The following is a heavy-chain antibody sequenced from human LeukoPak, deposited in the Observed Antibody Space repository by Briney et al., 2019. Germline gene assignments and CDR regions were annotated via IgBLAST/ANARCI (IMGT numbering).Heavy chain of an antibody. V-gene: IGHV4-30-4*08. D-gene: IGHD6-19*01. CDR3: ARDLYSSGLNSFDY. CDR2: IYYSGST. J-gene: IGHJ4*02. CDR1: GGSISSGDYY. Sequence: SETLSLTCTVSGGSISSGDYYWSWIRQPPGKGLEWIGYIYYSGSTYYNPSPKGRVTISVDTSKNQFSLKLSSVTAADTAVYYCARDLYSSGLNSFDYWGQGTLVTVSS.